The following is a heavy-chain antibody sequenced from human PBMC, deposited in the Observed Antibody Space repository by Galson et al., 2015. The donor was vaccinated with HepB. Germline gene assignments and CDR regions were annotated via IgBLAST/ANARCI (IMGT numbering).Heavy chain of an antibody. D-gene: IGHD5-18*01. CDR2: ISYDGSNK. CDR3: AKDGDTAMVTGAFDI. J-gene: IGHJ3*02. CDR1: GFTFSSYG. V-gene: IGHV3-30*18. Sequence: SLRLSCAASGFTFSSYGMHWVRQAPGKGLEWVAVISYDGSNKYYADSVKGRFTISRDNSKNTLYLQMNSLRAEDTAVYYCAKDGDTAMVTGAFDIWGQGTMVTVSS.